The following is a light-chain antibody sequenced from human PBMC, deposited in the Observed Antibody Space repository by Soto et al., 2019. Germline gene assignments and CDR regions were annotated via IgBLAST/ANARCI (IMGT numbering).Light chain of an antibody. V-gene: IGKV1-8*01. CDR1: QGISSY. J-gene: IGKJ4*01. Sequence: AIRMTQSPSSFSASTGDRVTITCRASQGISSYLAWYQQKPGKAPKLLIYAASTLQSGVPSRFSGSGSGTDFTLTISCLQPEDFGTYYCQQSYTSPVTFGGGTKVDIK. CDR2: AAS. CDR3: QQSYTSPVT.